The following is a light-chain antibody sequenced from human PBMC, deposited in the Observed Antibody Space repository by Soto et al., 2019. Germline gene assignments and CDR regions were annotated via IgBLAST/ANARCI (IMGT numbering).Light chain of an antibody. J-gene: IGKJ2*01. CDR3: LQALRPPPDT. V-gene: IGKV2-28*01. CDR2: LGS. CDR1: QSLLHSNGYNY. Sequence: DIVMTQSPLSLPVTPGEPASISCRSSQSLLHSNGYNYLDWYLQKPGQSPQLLIYLGSNRASGXLXRXXGMGSGTDFTLKISRVEAEDVGVYYCLQALRPPPDTFGQGTKLEIK.